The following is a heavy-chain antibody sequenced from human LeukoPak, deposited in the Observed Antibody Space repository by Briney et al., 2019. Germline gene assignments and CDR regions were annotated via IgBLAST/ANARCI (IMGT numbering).Heavy chain of an antibody. CDR1: GGSMNNYY. J-gene: IGHJ3*02. D-gene: IGHD6-19*01. CDR3: ARPREQWLGNDGFDI. Sequence: PSETLSLTYSVSGGSMNNYYWTWIRQPPGKGLEWIGYIYYSGSTNYNPSLKSRVTISIDTSNNQFSLKVRSVTAADSAVYYCARPREQWLGNDGFDIWGQGTMVTVSS. CDR2: IYYSGST. V-gene: IGHV4-59*08.